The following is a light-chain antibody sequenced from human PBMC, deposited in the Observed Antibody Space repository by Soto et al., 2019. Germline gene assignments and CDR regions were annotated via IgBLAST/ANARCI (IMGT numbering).Light chain of an antibody. V-gene: IGKV3D-15*01. Sequence: EIVMTQSPATLSVSPGERATLSCRASQSVSSNLAWYQQKPGQAPRLLIYGASTRATGIPTRFSGSGSGAEFTLTISIQQAEYFADYYCQQYNNWPLTFGGGTKVEIK. CDR1: QSVSSN. J-gene: IGKJ4*01. CDR2: GAS. CDR3: QQYNNWPLT.